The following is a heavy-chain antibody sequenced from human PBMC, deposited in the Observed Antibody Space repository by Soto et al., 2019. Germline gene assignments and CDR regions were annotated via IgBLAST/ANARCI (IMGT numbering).Heavy chain of an antibody. CDR3: ALRVLRAVSGLVTTTAIYFDS. V-gene: IGHV2-5*02. CDR2: IYWDDDK. D-gene: IGHD3-3*01. CDR1: GFSLTTSGVG. Sequence: QITLNESGPTVVKPTETLTLTCTFSGFSLTTSGVGVGWVRQSPGKAPEWLAFIYWDDDKRYSTSLKSMLTTTKDTPTNQVVLTMASVDPWDSASYYCALRVLRAVSGLVTTTAIYFDSWGQGTRVVISS. J-gene: IGHJ4*02.